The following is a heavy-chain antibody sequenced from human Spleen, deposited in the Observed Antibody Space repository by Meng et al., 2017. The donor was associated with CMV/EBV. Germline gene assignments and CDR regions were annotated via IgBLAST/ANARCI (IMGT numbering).Heavy chain of an antibody. CDR2: ISGSGGST. Sequence: GESLKISCAASGFAFGTYAMSWVRQAPGKGLEWVSGISGSGGSTYYADSVKGRFTISRDNSKNTLYLQMNSLRAEDTAVYYCAKDVSSGWYYFDYWGQGTLVTVSS. J-gene: IGHJ4*02. CDR1: GFAFGTYA. D-gene: IGHD6-19*01. CDR3: AKDVSSGWYYFDY. V-gene: IGHV3-23*01.